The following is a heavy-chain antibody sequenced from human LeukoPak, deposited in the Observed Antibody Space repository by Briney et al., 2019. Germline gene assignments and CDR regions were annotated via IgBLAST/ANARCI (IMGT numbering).Heavy chain of an antibody. CDR3: TRDTVGYDFWSGYSEY. CDR2: IRSKAYGGTT. CDR1: GFTFSSYS. J-gene: IGHJ4*02. D-gene: IGHD3-3*01. Sequence: GGSLRLSCAASGFTFSSYSMNWVRQAPGKGLEWVGFIRSKAYGGTTDYAASVKGRFTISRDDSKSIAYLQMNSLKTEDTAVYYCTRDTVGYDFWSGYSEYWGQGTLVTVSS. V-gene: IGHV3-49*04.